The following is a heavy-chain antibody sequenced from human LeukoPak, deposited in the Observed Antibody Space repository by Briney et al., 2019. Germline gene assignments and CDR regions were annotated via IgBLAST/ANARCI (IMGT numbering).Heavy chain of an antibody. CDR3: AKEDFWSGPDLIYLDY. Sequence: GGSLRLSCAASGFTFSSYAMSWVRQAPGKRLEWVSAISGSGGSTYYADSVKGRFTISRDNSKNTLYLQMNSLRAEDAAVYYCAKEDFWSGPDLIYLDYWGQGTLVTVSS. J-gene: IGHJ4*02. CDR1: GFTFSSYA. V-gene: IGHV3-23*01. CDR2: ISGSGGST. D-gene: IGHD3-3*01.